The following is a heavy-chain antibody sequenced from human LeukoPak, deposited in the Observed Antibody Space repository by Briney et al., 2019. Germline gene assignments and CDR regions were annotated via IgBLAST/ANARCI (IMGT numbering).Heavy chain of an antibody. Sequence: PGGSLRLSCAASGFTFAIYAMHWVRQAPGKGLEWVAVISYDGNNKYYADSVMGRFTISRDNSKNTLYLHTNSLRAEDTAVYYGARDLVWWWDDSSGYYYGYFDYWGQGTLVTVSS. CDR3: ARDLVWWWDDSSGYYYGYFDY. D-gene: IGHD3-22*01. CDR2: ISYDGNNK. CDR1: GFTFAIYA. V-gene: IGHV3-30-3*01. J-gene: IGHJ4*02.